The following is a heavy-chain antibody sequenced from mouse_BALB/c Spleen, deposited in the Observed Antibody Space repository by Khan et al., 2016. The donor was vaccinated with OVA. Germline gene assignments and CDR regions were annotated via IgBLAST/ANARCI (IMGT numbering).Heavy chain of an antibody. CDR3: SREWGAWFPY. V-gene: IGHV1-77*01. CDR1: GYTFTDYN. J-gene: IGHJ3*01. Sequence: QVQLKQSGAELARPGASVKLSCKASGYTFTDYNINWVKQRTGQGLEWIGEIYPGSNNTYYNEKFKGEATLTADKSSSTAYMQLSSLTSEDSAVYVCSREWGAWFPYWGQGTRVTVSA. CDR2: IYPGSNNT.